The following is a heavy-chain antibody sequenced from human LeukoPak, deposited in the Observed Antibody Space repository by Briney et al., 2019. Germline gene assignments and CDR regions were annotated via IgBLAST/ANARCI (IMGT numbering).Heavy chain of an antibody. D-gene: IGHD3-10*01. CDR1: GGSISSYY. Sequence: SETLSLTCTVSGGSISSYYWSWIRQPPGKGLEWIGYIYYSGSTNYNPSLKSRVTISVDTSKNQFSLKLSPVTAADTAVYYCARDRSGPDDYGMDVWGQGTTVTVSS. J-gene: IGHJ6*02. CDR3: ARDRSGPDDYGMDV. CDR2: IYYSGST. V-gene: IGHV4-59*01.